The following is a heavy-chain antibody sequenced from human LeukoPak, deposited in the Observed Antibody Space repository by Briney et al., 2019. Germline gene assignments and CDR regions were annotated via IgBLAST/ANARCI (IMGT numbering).Heavy chain of an antibody. D-gene: IGHD3-10*01. CDR2: IRHGGSIK. CDR3: AKARRELWFGELFN. CDR1: GFIFSTYG. V-gene: IGHV3-30*02. J-gene: IGHJ4*02. Sequence: PGGSLRLSCAASGFIFSTYGIYWVRQAPGKGLEWVAFIRHGGSIKNYADSVKGRSTISRDNSKNTPYLQMNSLRAEDTAVYYCAKARRELWFGELFNWGQGTLVTVSS.